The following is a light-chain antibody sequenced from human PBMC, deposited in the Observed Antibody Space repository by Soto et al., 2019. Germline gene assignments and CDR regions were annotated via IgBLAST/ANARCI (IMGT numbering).Light chain of an antibody. Sequence: EVVLTQSPATLSLSPGERATLSCRASQNVRTFLDWYQQKPGQAPRLLIYGASNRATGFPARFSGSGSGTDFPLPISSLEHEDFAVAYCQQHSHWPPWTFGQGTRVEIQ. J-gene: IGKJ1*01. CDR2: GAS. V-gene: IGKV3-11*01. CDR3: QQHSHWPPWT. CDR1: QNVRTF.